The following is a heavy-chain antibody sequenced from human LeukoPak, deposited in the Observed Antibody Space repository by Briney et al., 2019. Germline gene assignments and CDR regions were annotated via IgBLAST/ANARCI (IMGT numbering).Heavy chain of an antibody. J-gene: IGHJ4*02. CDR2: ISSSGSTK. CDR3: ASVGYYFDY. D-gene: IGHD1-26*01. V-gene: IGHV3-48*03. CDR1: GFTFSSYE. Sequence: GGSLRLSCAASGFTFSSYEMNWVRQAPGQGLELDSYISSSGSTKYYADSVKGRFTISRDNAKNSLYLQMNSLRAEDTAVYYCASVGYYFDYWGQGTMVTVSS.